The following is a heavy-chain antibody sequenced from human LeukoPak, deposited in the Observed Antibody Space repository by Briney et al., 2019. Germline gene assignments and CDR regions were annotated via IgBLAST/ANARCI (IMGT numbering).Heavy chain of an antibody. CDR2: LYTSGST. J-gene: IGHJ5*02. CDR1: GGSFSGYY. V-gene: IGHV4-59*10. D-gene: IGHD3-10*01. Sequence: SETLSLTCAVYGGSFSGYYWSWIRQPAGKGLEWIGRLYTSGSTNYNPSLKSRVTMSLDTSKNQFSLKLSSVTAADTAVYYCARSITYVNWFDPWGQGTLVTVSS. CDR3: ARSITYVNWFDP.